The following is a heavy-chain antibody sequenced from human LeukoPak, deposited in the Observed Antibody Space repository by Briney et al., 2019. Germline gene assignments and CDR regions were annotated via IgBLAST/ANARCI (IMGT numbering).Heavy chain of an antibody. CDR3: ARSSELLSFQH. CDR2: INPNSGRT. Sequence: ASVKVSYKASGYTFTDYYMHWVRQAPGQGLEWMGWINPNSGRTYYAQEFQGRVTMTRDTSTTTAYMEMSRLRSDDTAVYYCARSSELLSFQHWGQGTLVTVSS. D-gene: IGHD1-26*01. V-gene: IGHV1-2*02. CDR1: GYTFTDYY. J-gene: IGHJ1*01.